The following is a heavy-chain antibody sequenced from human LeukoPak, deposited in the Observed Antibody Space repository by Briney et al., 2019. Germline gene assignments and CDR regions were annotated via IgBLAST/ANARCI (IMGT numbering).Heavy chain of an antibody. V-gene: IGHV3-9*01. J-gene: IGHJ3*02. Sequence: GGSLRLSCAASGFTFTTYWMTWVRQAPGKGLEWVSGISWNSGTIGYADSVKGRFTISRDNAKNSLYLQMNSLRAEDTALYYCAKDINARPDAFDIWGQGTMVTVSS. CDR3: AKDINARPDAFDI. CDR1: GFTFTTYW. CDR2: ISWNSGTI.